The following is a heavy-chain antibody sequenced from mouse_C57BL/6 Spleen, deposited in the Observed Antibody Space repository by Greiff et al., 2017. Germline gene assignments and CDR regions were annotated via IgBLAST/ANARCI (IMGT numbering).Heavy chain of an antibody. CDR2: IYPGDGDT. J-gene: IGHJ2*01. Sequence: QVQLQQSGAELVKPGASVKISCKASGYAFSSYWMNWVKQRPGKGLEWIGQIYPGDGDTNYNGKFTGKATLTADKSSSTAYMQLSSLTSEDSAVYFCARGPITTVVAPYFDYWGQGTTLTVSS. D-gene: IGHD1-1*01. CDR3: ARGPITTVVAPYFDY. CDR1: GYAFSSYW. V-gene: IGHV1-80*01.